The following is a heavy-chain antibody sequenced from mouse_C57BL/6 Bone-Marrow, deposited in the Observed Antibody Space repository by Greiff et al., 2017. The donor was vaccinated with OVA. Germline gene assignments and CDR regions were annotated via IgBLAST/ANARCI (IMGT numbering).Heavy chain of an antibody. D-gene: IGHD2-1*01. CDR3: ARAGNYLYYYAMDY. Sequence: VKLMESGAELARPGASVKLSCKASGYTFTSYGISWVKQRTGQGLEWIGEIYPRSGNTYYNEQFKGKATLTADKSSSTAYMELRSLTSEDSAVYFCARAGNYLYYYAMDYWGKGTSVTVSS. V-gene: IGHV1-81*01. CDR2: IYPRSGNT. J-gene: IGHJ4*01. CDR1: GYTFTSYG.